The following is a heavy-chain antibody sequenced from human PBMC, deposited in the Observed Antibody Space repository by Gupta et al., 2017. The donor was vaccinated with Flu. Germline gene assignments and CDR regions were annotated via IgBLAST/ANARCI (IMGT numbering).Heavy chain of an antibody. V-gene: IGHV3-23*01. CDR1: GFTFSSYP. D-gene: IGHD6-6*01. CDR2: ISGSGGTT. J-gene: IGHJ4*02. Sequence: EVQLLESGGGLVQPGGSLRLSCAASGFTFSSYPMSWVRQAPGKGLEWVSSISGSGGTTYYADSVKGRFTISRDNSENTLSLQMNSLRAGDTAVYYCAKERGWYSSSPYFDYWGQGTLVTVSS. CDR3: AKERGWYSSSPYFDY.